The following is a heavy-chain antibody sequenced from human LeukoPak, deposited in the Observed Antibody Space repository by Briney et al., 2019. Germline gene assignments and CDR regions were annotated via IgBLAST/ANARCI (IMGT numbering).Heavy chain of an antibody. D-gene: IGHD3-10*01. CDR1: GGSISSSSYY. J-gene: IGHJ5*02. V-gene: IGHV4-61*01. CDR3: ARVDNYYGPFDP. CDR2: IYYSGST. Sequence: PSETLSLTCTVSGGSISSSSYYWSWIRQPPGKGLEWIGYIYYSGSTNYNPSLKSRVTISVDTSKNQFSLKLSSVTAADTAVYYCARVDNYYGPFDPWGQGTLVTVSS.